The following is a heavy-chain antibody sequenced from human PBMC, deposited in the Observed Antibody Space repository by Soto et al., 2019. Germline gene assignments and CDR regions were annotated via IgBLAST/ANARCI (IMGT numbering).Heavy chain of an antibody. Sequence: SETLSLTCTVSGGSISSDCWSWIRQPAGKGLEWIGRMYNSGSTNYNPSLKSRGTMSLDRSRKQCSLKLSCVTSADTAAYYCATSLSSYDSSGSLDAFQIWGRGTMVTVSS. V-gene: IGHV4-4*07. CDR2: MYNSGST. CDR3: ATSLSSYDSSGSLDAFQI. CDR1: GGSISSDC. J-gene: IGHJ3*02. D-gene: IGHD3-22*01.